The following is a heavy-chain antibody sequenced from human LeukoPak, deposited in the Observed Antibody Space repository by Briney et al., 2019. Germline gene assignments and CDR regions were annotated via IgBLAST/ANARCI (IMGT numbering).Heavy chain of an antibody. V-gene: IGHV4-61*02. CDR2: IYTSGST. CDR1: GGSISSGSYY. CDR3: AREESHGGNSIDY. Sequence: SQTLSLTCTVSGGSISSGSYYWSWIRQPAGKGLEWIGRIYTSGSTNYNPSLKSRVTISVDTSKNQFSLKLSSVTAADTAVYYCAREESHGGNSIDYWGQGTLVTVSS. D-gene: IGHD4-23*01. J-gene: IGHJ4*02.